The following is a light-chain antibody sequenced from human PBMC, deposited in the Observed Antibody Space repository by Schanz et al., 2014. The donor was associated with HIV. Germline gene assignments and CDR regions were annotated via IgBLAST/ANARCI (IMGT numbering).Light chain of an antibody. V-gene: IGLV2-8*01. CDR2: EVS. J-gene: IGLJ1*01. Sequence: QSALTQPRSVSGSPGQSVTISCTGTSSDVGGYNYVSWYQQHPGKAPKLMIYEVSKRPSGVPDRFSGSKSGNTASLTVAGLQAEDEADYYCSSYAGRYNYFVFGTGTKLTVL. CDR1: SSDVGGYNY. CDR3: SSYAGRYNYFV.